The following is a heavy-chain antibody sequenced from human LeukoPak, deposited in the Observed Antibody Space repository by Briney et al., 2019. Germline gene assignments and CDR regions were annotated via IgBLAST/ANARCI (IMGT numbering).Heavy chain of an antibody. D-gene: IGHD3-3*01. CDR1: GFTFSSYG. CDR2: ISYDGSNK. Sequence: GGPLRLSCAASGFTFSSYGMYWVRQAPGKGLEWVAVISYDGSNKYYADSVKGRFTISRDNSKNTLYLQMNSLRAEDTAVYYCARDSRFRYYDFWSGHPANDAFDIWGQGTMVTVSS. J-gene: IGHJ3*02. V-gene: IGHV3-30*19. CDR3: ARDSRFRYYDFWSGHPANDAFDI.